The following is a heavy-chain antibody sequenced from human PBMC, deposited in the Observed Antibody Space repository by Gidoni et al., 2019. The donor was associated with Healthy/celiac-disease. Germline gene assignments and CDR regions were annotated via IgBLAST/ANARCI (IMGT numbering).Heavy chain of an antibody. CDR1: GRTFSSYA. Sequence: QVQLVQSGAEVKKPGSSVTVSCKASGRTFSSYAISWVRQAPGQGLEWMGGIIPIFGTANYAQKFQGRVTITADESTSTAYMELSSLRSEDTAVYYCASGGIAAAGTREWFDPWGQGTLVTVSS. CDR3: ASGGIAAAGTREWFDP. V-gene: IGHV1-69*01. J-gene: IGHJ5*02. CDR2: IIPIFGTA. D-gene: IGHD6-13*01.